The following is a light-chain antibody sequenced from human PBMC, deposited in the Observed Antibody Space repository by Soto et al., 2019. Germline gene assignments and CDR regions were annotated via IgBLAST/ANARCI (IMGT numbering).Light chain of an antibody. Sequence: LIQSAENVPRVAGSGAAVSFRASQSVSNNYLAWYQQKPGQAPRLLIYGASNRATGIPDRFSGSGSGTDFTLTSSRLEPEDTAVYYCQQYSRSGTLGQGSKVDIK. CDR1: QSVSNNY. CDR3: QQYSRSGT. J-gene: IGKJ1*01. CDR2: GAS. V-gene: IGKV3-20*01.